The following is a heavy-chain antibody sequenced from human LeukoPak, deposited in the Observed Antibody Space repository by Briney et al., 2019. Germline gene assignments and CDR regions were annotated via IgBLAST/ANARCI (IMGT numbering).Heavy chain of an antibody. CDR1: GFTFSDHY. D-gene: IGHD6-13*01. J-gene: IGHJ4*02. CDR2: ISYDGSNK. CDR3: AKNLPPAAADY. V-gene: IGHV3-30*18. Sequence: GGSLRLSCAASGFTFSDHYMHWVRQAPGKGLEWVAVISYDGSNKYYADSVKGRFTISRDNSKNTLYLQMNSLRAEDTAVYYCAKNLPPAAADYWGQGTLVTVSS.